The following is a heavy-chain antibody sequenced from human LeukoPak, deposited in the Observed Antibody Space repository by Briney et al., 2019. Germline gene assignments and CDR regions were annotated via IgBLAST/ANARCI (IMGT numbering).Heavy chain of an antibody. CDR3: ASSVQIVVVTAIGY. CDR2: INPNSGGT. D-gene: IGHD2-21*02. J-gene: IGHJ4*02. Sequence: GASVKVSCKASGYTFTGDYMHWVRQAPGQGLEWMGWINPNSGGTNYAQKFQGRVTMTRDTSISTAYMELSRLRSDDTAVYYCASSVQIVVVTAIGYWGQGTLVTVSS. V-gene: IGHV1-2*02. CDR1: GYTFTGDY.